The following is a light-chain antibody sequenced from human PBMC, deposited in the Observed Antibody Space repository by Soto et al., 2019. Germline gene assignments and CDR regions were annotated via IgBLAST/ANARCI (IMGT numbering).Light chain of an antibody. CDR3: QQYGDLPFT. CDR1: QGVSAY. J-gene: IGKJ3*01. Sequence: DIQMTQSPSSLSASVGDRVTITCRASQGVSAYLLWYQQRQGRAPKLLIYAASNLLSGVPSRFSGSGSGTDFVLTISRLEPEDFAVYYCQQYGDLPFTFGPGTKVDLK. V-gene: IGKV1-39*01. CDR2: AAS.